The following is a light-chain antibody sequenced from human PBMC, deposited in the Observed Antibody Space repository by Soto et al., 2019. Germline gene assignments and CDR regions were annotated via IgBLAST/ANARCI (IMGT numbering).Light chain of an antibody. CDR1: SSDVGGYNY. CDR3: VSYTSSTTYV. CDR2: DVA. J-gene: IGLJ1*01. V-gene: IGLV2-14*01. Sequence: QSALTQPASVSGSPGQSITISCTGTSSDVGGYNYVSWYQQHPGKAPKVIIYDVANRPSGVSNRFSGSKSGSTASLIISRLQTEDEADYYCVSYTSSTTYVFGTGTKLTVL.